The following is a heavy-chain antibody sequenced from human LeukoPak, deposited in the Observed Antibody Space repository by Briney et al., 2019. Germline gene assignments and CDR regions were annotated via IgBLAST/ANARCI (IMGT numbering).Heavy chain of an antibody. J-gene: IGHJ2*01. V-gene: IGHV3-30*18. Sequence: PGRSLRHSCAASGFTFSSYGMHWVRQAPGKGLEWVAIISYDGSNKYYADSVKGRFTISRDNSKNTLYLQMNSLRAEDTAVYYCAKPGRNSEYSYDPWYFDLWGRGTLVTVSS. CDR3: AKPGRNSEYSYDPWYFDL. D-gene: IGHD5-18*01. CDR1: GFTFSSYG. CDR2: ISYDGSNK.